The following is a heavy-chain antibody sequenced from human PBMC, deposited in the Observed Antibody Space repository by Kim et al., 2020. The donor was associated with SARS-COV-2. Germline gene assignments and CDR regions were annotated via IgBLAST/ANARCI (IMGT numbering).Heavy chain of an antibody. Sequence: SETLSLTCTVSGGSISSSSYYWGWIRQPPGKGLEWIGSIYYSGSTYYNPSLKSRVTISVDTSKNQFSLKLSSVTAADTAVYYCARLSIAVAGTYDYWGQG. J-gene: IGHJ4*02. D-gene: IGHD6-19*01. CDR3: ARLSIAVAGTYDY. CDR1: GGSISSSSYY. V-gene: IGHV4-39*01. CDR2: IYYSGST.